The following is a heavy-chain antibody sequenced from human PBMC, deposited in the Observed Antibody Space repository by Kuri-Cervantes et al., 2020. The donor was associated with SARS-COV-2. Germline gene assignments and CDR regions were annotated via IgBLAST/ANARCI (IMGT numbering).Heavy chain of an antibody. V-gene: IGHV3-30*04. CDR1: GFTFSDYA. CDR2: ISYDGSNK. J-gene: IGHJ4*02. Sequence: GESLKISCAASGFTFSDYAIHWVRQAPGKGLEWVAAISYDGSNKYHADSVEGRFTISRDNSKNTLYLQMNNLRTEDTAVYYCARGGMKRQLIPPFDYWGQGTLVTCYS. D-gene: IGHD5-18*01. CDR3: ARGGMKRQLIPPFDY.